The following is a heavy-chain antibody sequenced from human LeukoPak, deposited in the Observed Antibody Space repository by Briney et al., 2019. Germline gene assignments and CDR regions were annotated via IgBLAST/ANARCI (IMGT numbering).Heavy chain of an antibody. CDR2: IYHTGSS. CDR1: GGSISSYY. D-gene: IGHD6-25*01. V-gene: IGHV4-59*01. Sequence: PSETLSLTCTVSGGSISSYYWSWIRQPPGKGLEWIANIYHTGSSNYNPSLSSRVTISIDTAKNQFSLKLTSVTAADTAVYYCARRGRNSSGWQDYLWGQGTLVTVSS. CDR3: ARRGRNSSGWQDYL. J-gene: IGHJ4*02.